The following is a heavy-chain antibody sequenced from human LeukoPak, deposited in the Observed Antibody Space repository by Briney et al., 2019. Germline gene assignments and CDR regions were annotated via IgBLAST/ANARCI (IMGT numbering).Heavy chain of an antibody. CDR1: GFTFSSYE. CDR3: ARETGYSSGWYFDY. CDR2: ISSSGSTK. J-gene: IGHJ4*02. V-gene: IGHV3-48*03. Sequence: GGSLRLSCAASGFTFSSYEMKWVRQAPGKGLEWVSYISSSGSTKYYADSVKGRFTISRDNAKNSLYLQMNSLRAEDTAVYYCARETGYSSGWYFDYWGQGTLVTVSS. D-gene: IGHD6-19*01.